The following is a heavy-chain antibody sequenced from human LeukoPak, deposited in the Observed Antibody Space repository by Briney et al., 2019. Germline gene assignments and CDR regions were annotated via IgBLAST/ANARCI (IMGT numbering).Heavy chain of an antibody. CDR2: INHSGST. D-gene: IGHD2-21*02. V-gene: IGHV4-34*01. Sequence: PSETLSLTCALCGESFSVYYWSGIRQPPGKGLEGVGEINHSGSTNYNPSLKSRVTISVDTSKNQVSLNLRSVTAADTAVYYWARRRDPPYLYLGRGDRLYYFDYSGQGSLVTVSS. CDR3: ARRRDPPYLYLGRGDRLYYFDY. J-gene: IGHJ4*02. CDR1: GESFSVYY.